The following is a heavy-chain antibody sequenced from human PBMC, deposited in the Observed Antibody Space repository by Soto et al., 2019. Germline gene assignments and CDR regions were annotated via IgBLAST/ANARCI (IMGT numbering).Heavy chain of an antibody. CDR2: ISPDGTTT. D-gene: IGHD5-12*01. V-gene: IGHV3-30*18. CDR1: EFPFSTLG. Sequence: QVQVVESGGGVVQPGTSLRLSCAASEFPFSTLGMHWVRQAPGKGLEWVAVISPDGTTTFYADSVKGRSTISRDNSKNTLYLQMDSLRADDTAVYYCAKERSFFSGYDSWGQGTLVTVSS. J-gene: IGHJ5*01. CDR3: AKERSFFSGYDS.